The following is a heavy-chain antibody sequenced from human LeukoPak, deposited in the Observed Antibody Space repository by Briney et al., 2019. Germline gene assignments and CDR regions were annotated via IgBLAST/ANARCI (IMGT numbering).Heavy chain of an antibody. V-gene: IGHV4-39*07. CDR2: IYYSGST. Sequence: PSETLSLTCTVSGGSINSSSYYWGWIRQPPGKGLERIGTIYYSGSTYYNPSLKSRVTISVDTSKNQFSLKLSSVTAADTAVYYCARDLLSVVTANWFDPWGQGTLVTVSS. D-gene: IGHD4-23*01. J-gene: IGHJ5*02. CDR3: ARDLLSVVTANWFDP. CDR1: GGSINSSSYY.